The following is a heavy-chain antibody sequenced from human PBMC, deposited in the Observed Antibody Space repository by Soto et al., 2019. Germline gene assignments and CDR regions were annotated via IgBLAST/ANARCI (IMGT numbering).Heavy chain of an antibody. CDR1: GYTFTSYG. J-gene: IGHJ5*02. Sequence: QVPLVQSGAEVKKPGASVKVSCKASGYTFTSYGISWVRQAPGQGLEWMGWISAYNGNTNYAQKLQGRVTMTTDTSTSTAYMELRSLRSDDTAVYYCARDRTSWSPVGDWFAPWGQGTLVTVSS. CDR2: ISAYNGNT. V-gene: IGHV1-18*01. CDR3: ARDRTSWSPVGDWFAP. D-gene: IGHD6-13*01.